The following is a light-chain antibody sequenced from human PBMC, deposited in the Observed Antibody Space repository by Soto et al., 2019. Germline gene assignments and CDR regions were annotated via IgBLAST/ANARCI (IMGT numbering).Light chain of an antibody. CDR2: DGI. V-gene: IGLV2-23*01. CDR3: CSYAGSSSLWV. J-gene: IGLJ3*02. Sequence: QSALTQPASVSGSPGQSITISCTGTSSDVGLYDLVSWYQHHPGKAPKLMIYDGIKRPSGVSNRFSGSKSGNTASLRISGLQAEDEAEYYCCSYAGSSSLWVFGGGTQLTVL. CDR1: SSDVGLYDL.